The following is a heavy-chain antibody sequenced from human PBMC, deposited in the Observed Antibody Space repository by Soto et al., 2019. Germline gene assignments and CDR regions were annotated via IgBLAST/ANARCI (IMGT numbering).Heavy chain of an antibody. V-gene: IGHV3-15*07. CDR3: TTPMPNGDYAYYYGMDV. CDR2: IKSKTDGGTT. J-gene: IGHJ6*02. CDR1: GFTFSNAW. D-gene: IGHD4-17*01. Sequence: EVQLVESGGGLVKPGGSLRLSCAASGFTFSNAWMNWVRQAPGKGLEWVGRIKSKTDGGTTDYAAPVKGRFTISRDDSKNTLYPQMNSLKTEDTAVYYCTTPMPNGDYAYYYGMDVWGQGTTVTVSS.